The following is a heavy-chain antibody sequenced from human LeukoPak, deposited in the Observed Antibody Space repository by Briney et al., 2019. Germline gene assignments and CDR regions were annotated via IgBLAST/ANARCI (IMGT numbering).Heavy chain of an antibody. Sequence: ASVKVSCKASGGTFSSYAISWVRQAPGQGLEWMGGIIPIFGTASYAQKFQGRVTITADESTSTAYMELSSLRSEDTAVYYCARGLNCTNGVCYNDYWGQGTLVTVSS. CDR2: IIPIFGTA. CDR1: GGTFSSYA. D-gene: IGHD2-8*01. J-gene: IGHJ4*02. CDR3: ARGLNCTNGVCYNDY. V-gene: IGHV1-69*13.